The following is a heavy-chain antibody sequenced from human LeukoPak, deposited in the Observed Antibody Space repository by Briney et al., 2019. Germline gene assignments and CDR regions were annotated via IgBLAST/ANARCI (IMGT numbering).Heavy chain of an antibody. Sequence: ASVKVSCKASGYTFTSYDINWVRQATGQGLEWMGWMNPNSGNTGYAQKFQGRVTMTRNTSISTAYMELSSLRSEDTAVYYCARLIAQYDFWSGWRNNWFDPWGQGTLVTVSS. CDR1: GYTFTSYD. CDR2: MNPNSGNT. CDR3: ARLIAQYDFWSGWRNNWFDP. J-gene: IGHJ5*02. D-gene: IGHD3-3*01. V-gene: IGHV1-8*01.